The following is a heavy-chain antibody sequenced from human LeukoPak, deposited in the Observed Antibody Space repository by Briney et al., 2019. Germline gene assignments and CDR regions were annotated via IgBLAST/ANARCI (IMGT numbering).Heavy chain of an antibody. D-gene: IGHD6-13*01. CDR1: GGTFSSYA. CDR3: ATAYSSSWSAAGDYVAFDI. CDR2: INPSGGST. V-gene: IGHV1-46*01. J-gene: IGHJ3*02. Sequence: ASVKVSCKASGGTFSSYAISWVRQAPGQGLEWMRIINPSGGSTSYAQKFQGRVTMTRDTSTSTVYMELSSLRSEDTAVYYCATAYSSSWSAAGDYVAFDIWRQGTMVTVSS.